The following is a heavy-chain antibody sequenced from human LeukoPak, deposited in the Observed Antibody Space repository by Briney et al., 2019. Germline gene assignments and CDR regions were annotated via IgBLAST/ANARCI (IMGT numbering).Heavy chain of an antibody. CDR2: ISSSSSYI. D-gene: IGHD3-10*01. CDR1: GFTFSSYS. V-gene: IGHV3-21*01. CDR3: ARVLMVRGVMFDP. Sequence: GGSLRLSCAASGFTFSSYSMNWVRQAPGKGLEWVSSISSSSSYIYYADSVKGRFTISRDNAKNSLYLRMNSLRAEDTAVYYCARVLMVRGVMFDPWGQGTLVTVSS. J-gene: IGHJ5*02.